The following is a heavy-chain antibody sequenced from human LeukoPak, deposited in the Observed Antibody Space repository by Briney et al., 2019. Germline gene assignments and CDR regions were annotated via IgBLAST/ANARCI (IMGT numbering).Heavy chain of an antibody. J-gene: IGHJ4*02. D-gene: IGHD2-2*03. CDR1: GGTLSSYA. V-gene: IGHV1-69*05. CDR2: IIPIFGTA. CDR3: ARQGLQVDIVVVPALGY. Sequence: SVKVSCEASGGTLSSYAISWVRQAPGQGLEWMGRIIPIFGTANYAQKFQGRVTITTDESTSTAYMELSSLRSEHTAMYYCARQGLQVDIVVVPALGYWGQGTLVTVSS.